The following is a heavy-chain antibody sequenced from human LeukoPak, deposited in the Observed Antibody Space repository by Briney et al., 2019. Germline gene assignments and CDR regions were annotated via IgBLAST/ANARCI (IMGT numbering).Heavy chain of an antibody. D-gene: IGHD1-26*01. J-gene: IGHJ4*02. CDR1: GGSISSSSYY. CDR2: IYYSGST. V-gene: IGHV4-39*01. Sequence: SETLSLTCTVSGGSISSSSYYWGWIRQPPGKGLEWIGSIYYSGSTYYNPSLKSRVTISVDTSKNQFSPKLSSVTAADTAVYYCVCIVGGEPGSLYFDYWGQGTLVTVSS. CDR3: VCIVGGEPGSLYFDY.